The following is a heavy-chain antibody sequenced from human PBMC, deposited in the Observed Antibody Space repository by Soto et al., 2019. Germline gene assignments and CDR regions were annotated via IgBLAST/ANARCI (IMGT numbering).Heavy chain of an antibody. D-gene: IGHD4-17*01. J-gene: IGHJ5*02. CDR2: LSCDDDK. CDR3: AHRPRRYGDYGENWYDP. V-gene: IGHV2-5*02. CDR1: GFSLSTSGVG. Sequence: QITLKESGPTLVKPTQTLTLTCTFSGFSLSTSGVGVGLIRQPPGKALEWLALLSCDDDKSYSPSLKSRLTITKDTSKNQVVLTMTNMDPVDTATYYCAHRPRRYGDYGENWYDPWGPGTLVTVSS.